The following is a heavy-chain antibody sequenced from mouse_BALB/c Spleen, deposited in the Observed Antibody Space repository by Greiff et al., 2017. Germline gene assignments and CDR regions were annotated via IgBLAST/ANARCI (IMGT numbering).Heavy chain of an antibody. CDR2: IWAGGST. CDR3: ARDRDYYGSSPWFAY. V-gene: IGHV2-9*02. CDR1: GFSLTSYG. Sequence: VQRVESGPGLVAPSQSLSITCTVSGFSLTSYGVHWVRQPPGKGLEWLGVIWAGGSTNYNSALMSRLSISKDNSKSQVFLKMNSLQTDDTAMYYCARDRDYYGSSPWFAYWGQGTLVTVSA. D-gene: IGHD1-1*01. J-gene: IGHJ3*01.